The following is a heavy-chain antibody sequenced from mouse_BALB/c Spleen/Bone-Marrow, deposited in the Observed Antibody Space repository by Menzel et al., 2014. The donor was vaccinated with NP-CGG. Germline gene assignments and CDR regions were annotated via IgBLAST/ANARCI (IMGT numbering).Heavy chain of an antibody. D-gene: IGHD2-10*02. J-gene: IGHJ3*01. V-gene: IGHV7-1*02. CDR3: ARDVGYGNYFVY. CDR1: GFTFSDFY. Sequence: EVQRVESGGGLVQPGDSLILSCATSGFTFSDFYTEWVRQPPGKRLEWIAASRNKAKYYTTEYSASVKGRFIVSRDTSQSVLYLQMNALRAEDTAIYYCARDVGYGNYFVYWGQGTLVTVSA. CDR2: SRNKAKYYTT.